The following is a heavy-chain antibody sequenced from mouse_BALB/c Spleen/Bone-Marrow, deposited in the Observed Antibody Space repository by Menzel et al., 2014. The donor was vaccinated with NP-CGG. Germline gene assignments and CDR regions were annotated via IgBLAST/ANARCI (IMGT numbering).Heavy chain of an antibody. J-gene: IGHJ2*01. Sequence: VQLKESGPGLVKPSQSLSLTCTVTGSSITSDYAWNWIRQFPGTKLEWMGYITYSGSTSYNPSLKSRISITRDTSKNQFFLHLNSVTAEDTATYFCARDYYGSSYFDFWGQGTTLTVSS. CDR3: ARDYYGSSYFDF. CDR2: ITYSGST. D-gene: IGHD1-1*01. CDR1: GSSITSDYA. V-gene: IGHV3-2*02.